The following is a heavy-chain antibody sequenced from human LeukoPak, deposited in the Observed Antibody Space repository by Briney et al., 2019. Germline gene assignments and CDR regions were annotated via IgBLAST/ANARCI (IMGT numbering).Heavy chain of an antibody. Sequence: PGGSLRLSCAGSGFTFSSYSMNWVRQAPGKGLEWVSYISSSSSTIYYADSVKGRFTISRDNAKNSLYLQMNSLRADDTAVYYCARGNYDILTGQPKGSFDPWVQGTLVTVSS. D-gene: IGHD3-9*01. CDR1: GFTFSSYS. CDR3: ARGNYDILTGQPKGSFDP. J-gene: IGHJ5*02. V-gene: IGHV3-48*01. CDR2: ISSSSSTI.